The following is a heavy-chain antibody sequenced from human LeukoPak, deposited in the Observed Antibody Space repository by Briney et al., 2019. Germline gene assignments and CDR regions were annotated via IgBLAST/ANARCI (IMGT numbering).Heavy chain of an antibody. CDR1: GFTVSSNY. CDR2: IYSGGST. Sequence: GGSLRLSCAASGFTVSSNYMSWVRLAPGKGLEWVSVIYSGGSTYYADSVKGRFTISRDNSKNTLYLQMNSLRAEDTAVYYCARVAHYDSSGIGNYWGQGTLVTVSS. J-gene: IGHJ4*02. D-gene: IGHD3-22*01. CDR3: ARVAHYDSSGIGNY. V-gene: IGHV3-53*01.